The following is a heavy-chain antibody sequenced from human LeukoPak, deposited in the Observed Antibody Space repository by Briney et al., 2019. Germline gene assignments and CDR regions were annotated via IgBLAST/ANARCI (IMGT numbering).Heavy chain of an antibody. D-gene: IGHD2-2*03. Sequence: GGSLRLSCAASGFTFNNYWLHWVRQAPGTGLVWVSGISGSGESTYYADSVKGRFTISRDNSKNTLYLQMNSLRAEDTAVYYCAKDSGYCSSSGCYFDFWGQGTLVSVSS. CDR3: AKDSGYCSSSGCYFDF. CDR1: GFTFNNYW. V-gene: IGHV3-23*01. J-gene: IGHJ4*02. CDR2: ISGSGEST.